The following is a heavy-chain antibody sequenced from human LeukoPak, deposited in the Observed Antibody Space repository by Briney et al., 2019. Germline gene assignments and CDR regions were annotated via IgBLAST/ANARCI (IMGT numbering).Heavy chain of an antibody. CDR3: ARGGGNECGGDCFNYYFDY. CDR2: INHSGST. Sequence: PSETLSLTCAVYGGSFSGYYWSWIRQPPGKGLEWIGEINHSGSTNYNPSLKSRVTISVDTSKNQFSLKLSSVTAADTAVYYCARGGGNECGGDCFNYYFDYWGQGTLVTVSS. V-gene: IGHV4-34*01. D-gene: IGHD2-21*02. J-gene: IGHJ4*02. CDR1: GGSFSGYY.